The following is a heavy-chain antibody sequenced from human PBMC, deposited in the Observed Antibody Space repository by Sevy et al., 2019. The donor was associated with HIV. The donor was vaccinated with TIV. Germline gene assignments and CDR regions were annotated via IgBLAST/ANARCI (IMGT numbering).Heavy chain of an antibody. CDR2: ISGSGGST. Sequence: GGSLRLSCAASGFTFSSYAMSWVRQAPGKGLEWVSAISGSGGSTYYANSVKGRFTISRDNSKNTLYLQMNSLRAEDTAVYYCAKAGYSSSRFDYWGQGTLVTVSS. D-gene: IGHD6-13*01. V-gene: IGHV3-23*01. CDR1: GFTFSSYA. CDR3: AKAGYSSSRFDY. J-gene: IGHJ4*02.